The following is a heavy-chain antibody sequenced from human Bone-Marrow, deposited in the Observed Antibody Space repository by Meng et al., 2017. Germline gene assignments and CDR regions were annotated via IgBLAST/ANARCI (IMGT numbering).Heavy chain of an antibody. Sequence: ASVKVSCKASGYTFTNYDINWVRQATGQGLEWMGWMNPGSGNTDCAQKFQDRVIMTRSTSTNTAYMVLSSLTSEDTAVYYCARSCSGYRCPGATDYWGQGTLVTVSS. V-gene: IGHV1-8*01. CDR1: GYTFTNYD. CDR3: ARSCSGYRCPGATDY. J-gene: IGHJ4*02. D-gene: IGHD3-22*01. CDR2: MNPGSGNT.